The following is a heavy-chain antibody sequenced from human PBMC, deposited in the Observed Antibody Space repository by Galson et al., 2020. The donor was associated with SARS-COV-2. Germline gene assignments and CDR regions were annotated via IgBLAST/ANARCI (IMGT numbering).Heavy chain of an antibody. Sequence: ETSETLSLTCAVYGGSFSGYYWSWNRQPPGKGLEWIGEINHSGSTNYNPSLKSRVTISVDTSKNQFSLKLSSVTAADTAVYYCARVGRGYSYRIYAFDIWGQGTMVTVSS. CDR1: GGSFSGYY. J-gene: IGHJ3*02. CDR2: INHSGST. D-gene: IGHD5-18*01. CDR3: ARVGRGYSYRIYAFDI. V-gene: IGHV4-34*01.